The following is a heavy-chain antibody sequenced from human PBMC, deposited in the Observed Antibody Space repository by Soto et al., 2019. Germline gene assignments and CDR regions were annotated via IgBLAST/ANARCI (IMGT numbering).Heavy chain of an antibody. J-gene: IGHJ4*02. D-gene: IGHD2-2*01. Sequence: QVQLVQSGAEVKKPGASVKVSCKASGYTFTSYGISWVRQAPGQGLEWMGWISAYNGNTNYAQKLQGRVTMTTDTSTSTAYMELRSLRSHDTAVHYCAREGPIVVVPARKSGYDYWGQGTLVTVSS. V-gene: IGHV1-18*01. CDR2: ISAYNGNT. CDR1: GYTFTSYG. CDR3: AREGPIVVVPARKSGYDY.